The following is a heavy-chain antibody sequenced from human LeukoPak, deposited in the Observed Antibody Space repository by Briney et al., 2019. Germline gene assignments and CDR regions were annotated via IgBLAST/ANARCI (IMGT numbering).Heavy chain of an antibody. CDR3: AKEDRWGIVGANHADY. V-gene: IGHV3-23*01. CDR1: GFTFSSYG. CDR2: ISGSGGST. D-gene: IGHD1-26*01. Sequence: GGTLRLSCAASGFTFSSYGMSWVRQAPGKGLEWASAISGSGGSTYYADSVKGRFTISRDNSKNTLYLQMNSLRAEDTAVYYCAKEDRWGIVGANHADYWGQGTLVTVSS. J-gene: IGHJ4*02.